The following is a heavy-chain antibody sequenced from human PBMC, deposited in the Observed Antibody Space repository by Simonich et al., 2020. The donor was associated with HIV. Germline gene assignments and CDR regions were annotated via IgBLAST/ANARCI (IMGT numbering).Heavy chain of an antibody. D-gene: IGHD3-3*01. V-gene: IGHV4-34*01. Sequence: QVQLQQWGAGLSKPSETLSLTCAVYGGSFSGYYWNWIRQPPGKGRGWIGEINQSGITNYKSSLNSRATIAVDKSKNQFSLKLSSVTAADTAIYYCARRDRELILYFDYWGQGNLVTVSS. J-gene: IGHJ4*02. CDR1: GGSFSGYY. CDR3: ARRDRELILYFDY. CDR2: INQSGIT.